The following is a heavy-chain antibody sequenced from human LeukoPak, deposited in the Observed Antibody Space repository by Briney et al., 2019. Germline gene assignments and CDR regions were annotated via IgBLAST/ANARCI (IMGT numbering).Heavy chain of an antibody. CDR3: AAMYYYDSSGYLTPLDY. D-gene: IGHD3-22*01. J-gene: IGHJ4*02. CDR1: GFTFSSYS. Sequence: GGSLRLSCAASGFTFSSYSMNWVRQAPGKGLEWVSSISSSSSYIYYADSVKGRFTSSSDNAKNSLYLQMNSLRAEDTAVYYCAAMYYYDSSGYLTPLDYWGQGTLVTVSS. V-gene: IGHV3-21*01. CDR2: ISSSSSYI.